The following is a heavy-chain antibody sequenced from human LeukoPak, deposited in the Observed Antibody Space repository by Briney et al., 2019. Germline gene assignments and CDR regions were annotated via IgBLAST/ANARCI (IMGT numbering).Heavy chain of an antibody. CDR3: ARTYSTSWGYYFDY. V-gene: IGHV4-59*06. J-gene: IGHJ4*02. CDR1: GGSISSYY. CDR2: IFYSGST. D-gene: IGHD6-13*01. Sequence: SETLSLTCTVSGGSISSYYWSWIRQPPGKGLEWIGYIFYSGSTYYNPSLKSRVTISVDTSKNQFSLKLSSVTAADTAVYYCARTYSTSWGYYFDYWGQGTLVTVSS.